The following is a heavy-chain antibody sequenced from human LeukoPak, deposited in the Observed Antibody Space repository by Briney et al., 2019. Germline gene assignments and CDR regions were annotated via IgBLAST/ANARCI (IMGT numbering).Heavy chain of an antibody. Sequence: SETLSLTCTVSAGSISSYYWSWIRQPAGKGLEWIGYIHYSGSTKYNPSLKSRVTISVDTSKNQFSLNLTSVTVADTAVYYCAAQPDYWGQGTLVTVSS. CDR2: IHYSGST. CDR3: AAQPDY. CDR1: AGSISSYY. D-gene: IGHD2-2*01. V-gene: IGHV4-59*01. J-gene: IGHJ4*02.